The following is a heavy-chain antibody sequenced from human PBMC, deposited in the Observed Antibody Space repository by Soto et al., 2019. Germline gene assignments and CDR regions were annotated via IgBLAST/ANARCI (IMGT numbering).Heavy chain of an antibody. Sequence: EVQLVESGGGLVKPGGSLRLSCAVSGFTFSKAWMSWVRQAPGKGLEWVGRIKSKTSGGTTDYAAPVKGRFTISRDDSRNTLNLQMNSLKTEDTAVYYCTTDPGGGISASEVPEYWGQGTMVTVS. V-gene: IGHV3-15*01. CDR2: IKSKTSGGTT. CDR3: TTDPGGGISASEVPEY. CDR1: GFTFSKAW. J-gene: IGHJ4*02. D-gene: IGHD6-13*01.